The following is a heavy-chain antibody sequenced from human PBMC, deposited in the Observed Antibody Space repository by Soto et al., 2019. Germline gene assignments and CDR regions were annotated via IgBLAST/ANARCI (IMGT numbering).Heavy chain of an antibody. CDR3: ARDCEGY. CDR2: INTDGSET. CDR1: GFTFSRHW. D-gene: IGHD2-21*01. V-gene: IGHV3-74*01. Sequence: PGGSLRLSCAASGFTFSRHWMHWVRQVAGEGLVWVSRINTDGSETNYADSVKGRFTVSRDNAKNMQYLQMNSLRVEDTAVYYCARDCEGYWGRGTLVTVSS. J-gene: IGHJ4*02.